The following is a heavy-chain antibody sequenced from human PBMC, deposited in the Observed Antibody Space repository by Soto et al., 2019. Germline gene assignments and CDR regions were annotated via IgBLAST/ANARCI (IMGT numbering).Heavy chain of an antibody. D-gene: IGHD6-13*01. CDR2: ISYDVSNK. J-gene: IGHJ4*02. V-gene: IGHV3-30*03. CDR3: ATSIAAPGSLDS. CDR1: GFTFSIYG. Sequence: QVQLVESGGGVVQPGRSLRLSCAASGFTFSIYGMHWVRQAPCKGLEGVAVISYDVSNKYYADSVKGRFTISRENSKNTLYVNMNRLRAEDTAVYYCATSIAAPGSLDSWGQGTLVTVSS.